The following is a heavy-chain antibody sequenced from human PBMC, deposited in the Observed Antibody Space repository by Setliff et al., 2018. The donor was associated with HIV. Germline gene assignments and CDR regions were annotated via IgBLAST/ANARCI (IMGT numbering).Heavy chain of an antibody. J-gene: IGHJ4*02. CDR1: GYTFTSYG. D-gene: IGHD1-26*01. V-gene: IGHV1-18*04. CDR3: ATGGGQSFDY. CDR2: TYLGAT. Sequence: ASVKVSCKTSGYTFTSYGMNWIRQAPGQGLEWMGWTYLGATNYAQRFRDRFTVTTDTSTSTAYTELRGLSPDDTALYFCATGGGQSFDYWGQGTLVTVS.